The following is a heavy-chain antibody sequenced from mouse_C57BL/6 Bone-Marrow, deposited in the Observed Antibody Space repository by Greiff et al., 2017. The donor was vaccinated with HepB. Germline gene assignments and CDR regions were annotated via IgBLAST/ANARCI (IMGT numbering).Heavy chain of an antibody. CDR2: IDPNSGGT. V-gene: IGHV1-72*01. CDR3: ARSRWLLRWYFDV. D-gene: IGHD2-3*01. Sequence: QVQLKQPGAELVKPGASVKLSCKASGYTFTSYWMHWVKQRPGRGLEWIGRIDPNSGGTKYNEKFKSKATLTVDKPSSTAYMQLSSLTSEDSAVYYCARSRWLLRWYFDVWGTGTTVTVSS. CDR1: GYTFTSYW. J-gene: IGHJ1*03.